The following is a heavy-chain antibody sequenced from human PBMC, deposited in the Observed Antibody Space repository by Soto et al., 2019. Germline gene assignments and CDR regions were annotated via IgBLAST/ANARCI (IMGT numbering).Heavy chain of an antibody. J-gene: IGHJ6*02. V-gene: IGHV1-69*02. D-gene: IGHD2-15*01. Sequence: QVQLVQSGAEVKKPGSSVKVSCKASGGTFSRYTISWVRQAPGQGLEWMGRIIPILDIPNYAQNFQGRVTITPEKSPGTAYMELSGLRSDDTAVYYCASHFTGVLVLGASPPGGDNYGWDVWGQGTTVTVSS. CDR2: IIPILDIP. CDR3: ASHFTGVLVLGASPPGGDNYGWDV. CDR1: GGTFSRYT.